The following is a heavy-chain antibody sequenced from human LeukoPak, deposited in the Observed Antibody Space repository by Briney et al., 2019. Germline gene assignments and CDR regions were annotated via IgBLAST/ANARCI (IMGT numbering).Heavy chain of an antibody. CDR1: GFTFSSYG. CDR3: ARELYCSGGSCYSSPYFDY. D-gene: IGHD2-15*01. Sequence: GGSLRLSCAASGFTFSSYGMHWVRQAPGKGLEWVSSISSSSSYIYYADSVKGRFTISRDNAKNSLYLQMNSLRAEDTAVYYCARELYCSGGSCYSSPYFDYWGQGTLVTVSS. J-gene: IGHJ4*02. V-gene: IGHV3-21*01. CDR2: ISSSSSYI.